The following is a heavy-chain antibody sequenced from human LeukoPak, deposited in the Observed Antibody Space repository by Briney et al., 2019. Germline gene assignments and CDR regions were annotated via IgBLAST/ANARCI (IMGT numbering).Heavy chain of an antibody. CDR1: GYSFTTYW. V-gene: IGHV5-51*01. D-gene: IGHD1/OR15-1a*01. CDR2: IFPGDSDI. CDR3: ATSESQTRFDY. Sequence: GESLKISCKGSGYSFTTYWIGWVRQMPGKGLEWMGIIFPGDSDIAYNPSFQGHVTISADKSISTAFLQWSSLKASDTAIYYCATSESQTRFDYWGQGTLVTVSS. J-gene: IGHJ4*02.